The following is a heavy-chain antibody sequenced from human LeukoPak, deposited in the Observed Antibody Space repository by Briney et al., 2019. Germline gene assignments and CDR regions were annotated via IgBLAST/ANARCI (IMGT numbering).Heavy chain of an antibody. D-gene: IGHD3-3*01. V-gene: IGHV4-31*03. Sequence: SETLSLTCTVSGGSISSGGYYWSWIRQHPGKGLEWIGYIYYSGSTYYNPSLTSRVTISVDTSKNQFSLKLSSVTAADTAVYYCASFFPSYYDFWSGYKADNWFDPWGQGTLVTVYS. CDR3: ASFFPSYYDFWSGYKADNWFDP. CDR2: IYYSGST. CDR1: GGSISSGGYY. J-gene: IGHJ5*02.